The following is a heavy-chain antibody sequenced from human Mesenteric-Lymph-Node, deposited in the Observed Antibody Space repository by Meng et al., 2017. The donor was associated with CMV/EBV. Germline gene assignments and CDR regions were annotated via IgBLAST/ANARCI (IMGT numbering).Heavy chain of an antibody. CDR2: IKQDGSEK. CDR1: GFTFSSYW. Sequence: GESLKISCAASGFTFSSYWMSWVRQAPGKGLEWVANIKQDGSEKYYVDSVKGRFTISRDNAKNSLYLQMNSLRAEDTAVYYCAKYYYDSSGYYRITYYFDYWGQGTLVTVSS. V-gene: IGHV3-7*01. J-gene: IGHJ4*02. CDR3: AKYYYDSSGYYRITYYFDY. D-gene: IGHD3-22*01.